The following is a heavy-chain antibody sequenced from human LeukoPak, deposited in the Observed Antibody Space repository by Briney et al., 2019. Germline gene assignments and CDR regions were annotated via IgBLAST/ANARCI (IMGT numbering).Heavy chain of an antibody. V-gene: IGHV3-23*01. CDR2: ISGSGGGT. Sequence: GGSLRLSCEVSGIALSNYGMSWVRQAPGKGLEWVAGISGSGGGTNYADSVKGRFTISRDNSKNTLYLQMNSLRAEDTAVYFCAKRGVVIRVILVGFHKEAYYFDSWGQGALVTVSS. CDR1: GIALSNYG. J-gene: IGHJ4*02. D-gene: IGHD3-22*01. CDR3: AKRGVVIRVILVGFHKEAYYFDS.